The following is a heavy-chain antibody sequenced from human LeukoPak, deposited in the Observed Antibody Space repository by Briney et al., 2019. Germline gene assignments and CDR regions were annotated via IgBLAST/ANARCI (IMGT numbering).Heavy chain of an antibody. Sequence: SETLSLTSAIYGGSFSGYYWGWIRQTPGKGLEWIGNIFYSGGTYYSPSLTSRVTISLDTSRNQFSLKLNSVTAADTAVYYCAKSNGYGLVDIWGQGTMVTVSS. CDR3: AKSNGYGLVDI. CDR1: GGSFSGYY. J-gene: IGHJ3*02. CDR2: IFYSGGT. D-gene: IGHD3-10*01. V-gene: IGHV4-34*12.